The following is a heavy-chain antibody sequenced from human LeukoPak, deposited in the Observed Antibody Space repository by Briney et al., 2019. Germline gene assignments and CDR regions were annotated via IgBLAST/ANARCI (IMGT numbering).Heavy chain of an antibody. Sequence: AGGSLRLSCAASGFTVSSNYMSWVRQAPGKGLEWVSVIYSGGSTYYADSVKGRFTISRDNSKNTLYLQMNSLRAEDTAVYYCASYIAAAAAYGYYYYGMDVWGQGTTVTVSS. CDR2: IYSGGST. J-gene: IGHJ6*02. V-gene: IGHV3-66*01. D-gene: IGHD6-13*01. CDR1: GFTVSSNY. CDR3: ASYIAAAAAYGYYYYGMDV.